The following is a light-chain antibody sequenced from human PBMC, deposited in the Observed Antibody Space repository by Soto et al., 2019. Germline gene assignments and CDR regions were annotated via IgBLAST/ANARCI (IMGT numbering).Light chain of an antibody. V-gene: IGKV3-11*01. J-gene: IGKJ1*01. CDR2: DAS. CDR1: QSVSSY. Sequence: EIVLTQSPATLSLSPGERATLSCRASQSVSSYLAWYQQKPGQAPRLLIYDASTRATGIPARFSGSGSGTDFTITISSLEPEDFAVYYCQQRSNWPPTFGQGTKVEF. CDR3: QQRSNWPPT.